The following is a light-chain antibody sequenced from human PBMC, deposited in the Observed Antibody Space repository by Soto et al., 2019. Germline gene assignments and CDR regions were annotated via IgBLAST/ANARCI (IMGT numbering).Light chain of an antibody. V-gene: IGLV2-8*01. J-gene: IGLJ1*01. CDR1: SSDVGAYSS. CDR2: EVT. CDR3: SSYAGSNSFV. Sequence: QSALTQPPSASGSPGQSVTVSCTGTSSDVGAYSSVSWYQQSPGKAPKLMIYEVTKRPSGVPDRFSGSKSGNTASLTVSGLQAEDEADYYCSSYAGSNSFVFGTGTKVTVL.